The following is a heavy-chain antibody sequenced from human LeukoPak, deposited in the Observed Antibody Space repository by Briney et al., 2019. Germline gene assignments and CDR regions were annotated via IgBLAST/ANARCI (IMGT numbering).Heavy chain of an antibody. CDR1: GGSISSGDYY. V-gene: IGHV4-30-4*01. D-gene: IGHD2-2*01. CDR3: ARERVVVVPAAPWYHYYGMDV. J-gene: IGHJ6*02. Sequence: SETLSLTCTVSGGSISSGDYYWSWIRQPPGKGLEWIGYIYYSGSTYYNPSLKSRVTISVDTSKNQFSLKLSSVTAAVTAVYYCARERVVVVPAAPWYHYYGMDVWGQGTTVTVSS. CDR2: IYYSGST.